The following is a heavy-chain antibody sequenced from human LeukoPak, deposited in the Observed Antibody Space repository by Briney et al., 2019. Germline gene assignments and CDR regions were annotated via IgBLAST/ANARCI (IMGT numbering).Heavy chain of an antibody. J-gene: IGHJ4*02. CDR3: AKGTSTYSSGPFDY. CDR2: ISGSGSTT. Sequence: GGSLRLSCAASGFTFSSHGMSWVRQAPGKGLEWVISISGSGSTTFYADSVKGRFTISRDNSNNMLYLQMTSLRAEDTAVYYCAKGTSTYSSGPFDYWGRGTLVTVSS. CDR1: GFTFSSHG. V-gene: IGHV3-23*01. D-gene: IGHD6-19*01.